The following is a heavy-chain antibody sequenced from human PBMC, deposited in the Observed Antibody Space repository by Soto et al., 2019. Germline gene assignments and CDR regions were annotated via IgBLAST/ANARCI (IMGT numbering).Heavy chain of an antibody. V-gene: IGHV3-74*01. CDR3: AKRGVDTFGLSY. CDR2: INTDGSST. J-gene: IGHJ4*02. D-gene: IGHD3-10*01. Sequence: EVQLVESGGGLVQPGGSLRLSCAVSGFTFSSFWMHWVRQAPGEGLVWVSRINTDGSSTSYADSVKGRFTISRDNAKNTLYLPMDSLRVEDTAMYYCAKRGVDTFGLSYWGQGTRVTVSS. CDR1: GFTFSSFW.